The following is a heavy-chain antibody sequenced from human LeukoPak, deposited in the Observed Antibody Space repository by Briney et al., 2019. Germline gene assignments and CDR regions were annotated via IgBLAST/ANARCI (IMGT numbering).Heavy chain of an antibody. D-gene: IGHD3-22*01. V-gene: IGHV4-38-2*02. J-gene: IGHJ4*02. CDR2: IYHSGST. CDR1: GYSISSGYY. CDR3: ARDHNYDSSGYYYAPLGY. Sequence: TSETLSLTCAVSGYSISSGYYWGWIRQPPGKGLEWIGSIYHSGSTYYNPSLKSRVTISVDTSENQFSLKLSSVTAADTAVYYCARDHNYDSSGYYYAPLGYWGQGTLVTVSS.